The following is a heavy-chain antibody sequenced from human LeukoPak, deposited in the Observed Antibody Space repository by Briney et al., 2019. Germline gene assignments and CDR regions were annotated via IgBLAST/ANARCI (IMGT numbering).Heavy chain of an antibody. V-gene: IGHV4-59*01. CDR2: IYYSGST. J-gene: IGHJ4*02. CDR1: GGSISSYY. CDR3: ARYVWGSYPTFEDY. D-gene: IGHD3-16*02. Sequence: SETLSLTCTVSGGSISSYYWSWIRQPLGKGLEWIGYIYYSGSTNYNPSLKSRVTISVDTSKNKFSLKLSSVTAADTAVYYCARYVWGSYPTFEDYWGQGTLVTVSS.